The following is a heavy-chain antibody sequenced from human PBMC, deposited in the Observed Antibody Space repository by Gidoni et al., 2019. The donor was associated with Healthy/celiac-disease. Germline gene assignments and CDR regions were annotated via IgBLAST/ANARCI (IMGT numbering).Heavy chain of an antibody. D-gene: IGHD6-13*01. Sequence: EVQLVESGGGLIQHGGSLRLSCAASGFTASSNYMSWVRQAPGRGLEWVSVIYSGGGTYHADSVKGRFTISRDNYKHTLYLKRGSLRAEDAAVYYCARGEGGSSWGPSYYWGQGTLVTVSS. CDR3: ARGEGGSSWGPSYY. V-gene: IGHV3-53*01. J-gene: IGHJ4*02. CDR1: GFTASSNY. CDR2: IYSGGGT.